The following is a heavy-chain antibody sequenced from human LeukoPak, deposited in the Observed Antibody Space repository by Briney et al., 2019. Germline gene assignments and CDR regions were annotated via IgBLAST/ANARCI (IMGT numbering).Heavy chain of an antibody. V-gene: IGHV4-61*01. D-gene: IGHD3-3*01. Sequence: SETLSLTCTVSGGSVSSSSYYWSWIRQPPGKGLEWIGYIYNSGSTNYNPSLKSRAAISVDTSKNQFSLKLSSVTAADTAVYYCARDLYYDYWSAYGWLDPWGQGTLVTVSS. CDR2: IYNSGST. J-gene: IGHJ5*02. CDR1: GGSVSSSSYY. CDR3: ARDLYYDYWSAYGWLDP.